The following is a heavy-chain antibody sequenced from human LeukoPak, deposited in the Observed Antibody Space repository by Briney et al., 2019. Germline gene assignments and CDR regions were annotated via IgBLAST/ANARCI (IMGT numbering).Heavy chain of an antibody. V-gene: IGHV3-7*02. CDR2: INPDGREK. D-gene: IGHD1-26*01. CDR1: GITFSGAY. Sequence: GGSLRLSCAASGITFSGAYMTWVRQAPGKGLEWVANINPDGREKSYVDSVKGRFTISRDNAKDSLYLQMNSLRAEDTAVYYCARRRSGIVGGELDYWGQGTLVTVSS. J-gene: IGHJ4*02. CDR3: ARRRSGIVGGELDY.